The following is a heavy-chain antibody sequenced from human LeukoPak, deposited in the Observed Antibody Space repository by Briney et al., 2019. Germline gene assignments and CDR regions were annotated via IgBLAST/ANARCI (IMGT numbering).Heavy chain of an antibody. V-gene: IGHV3-64*04. J-gene: IGHJ4*02. Sequence: QSGGSLRLSCSASGFTFSDFPMHWVRQAPGKGLEYVSAISGNGGSTYYADSVKGRFTISRDNSKNTLYLQMNSLRAEDTAVYYCAKGGYCSSTSCYEWGQGTLVTVSS. D-gene: IGHD2-2*01. CDR2: ISGNGGST. CDR3: AKGGYCSSTSCYE. CDR1: GFTFSDFP.